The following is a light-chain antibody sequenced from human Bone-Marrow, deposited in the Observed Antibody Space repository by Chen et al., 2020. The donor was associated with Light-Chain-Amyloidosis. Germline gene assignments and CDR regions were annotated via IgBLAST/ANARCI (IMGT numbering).Light chain of an antibody. Sequence: EIVLTQSPGTLSLSAGERATLSCRASESVRTNYLAWYQQKPGQAPRLLIFGASSRATGIPDRFSGRGSGTDFTLTISRLEPEDFAVYYCQQYGDAFWTFGQGTKVEIK. CDR3: QQYGDAFWT. V-gene: IGKV3-20*01. J-gene: IGKJ1*01. CDR1: ESVRTNY. CDR2: GAS.